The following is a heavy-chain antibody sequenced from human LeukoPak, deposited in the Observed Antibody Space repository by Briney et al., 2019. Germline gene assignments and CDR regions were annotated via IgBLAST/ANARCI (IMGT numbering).Heavy chain of an antibody. Sequence: ASVKVSCKASGYTFTSYGISWVRQAPGQGLEWMGWISAYNGNTNYAQKLQGRVTMTTDTSTSTAYMELRSLRFDDTAVYYCARDLGYDFWSGYSFDYWGQGTLVTVSS. D-gene: IGHD3-3*01. CDR3: ARDLGYDFWSGYSFDY. V-gene: IGHV1-18*01. CDR2: ISAYNGNT. J-gene: IGHJ4*02. CDR1: GYTFTSYG.